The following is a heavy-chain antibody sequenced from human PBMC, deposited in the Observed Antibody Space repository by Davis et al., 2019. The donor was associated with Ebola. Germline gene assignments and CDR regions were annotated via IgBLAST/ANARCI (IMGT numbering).Heavy chain of an antibody. CDR2: ISHDGSDEN. D-gene: IGHD3-16*01. CDR3: AKAVDIMGFHMDA. V-gene: IGHV3-30*18. J-gene: IGHJ6*03. Sequence: GESLKISCAASGFSFSNYGMHWVRQAPGKGLEWVAIISHDGSDENYYVDFVKGRFTISRDNSKNTVYLQMNNLRGEDTAVYYCAKAVDIMGFHMDAWGKGTTVTVSS. CDR1: GFSFSNYG.